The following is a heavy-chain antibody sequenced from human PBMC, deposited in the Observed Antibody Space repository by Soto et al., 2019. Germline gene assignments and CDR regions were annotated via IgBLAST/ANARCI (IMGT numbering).Heavy chain of an antibody. CDR1: GDSIGSGNKY. J-gene: IGHJ6*02. CDR2: IFSSGTT. Sequence: PSETLSLTCTVSGDSIGSGNKYWSWIRQAPGKGLEGIGYIFSSGTTYYNPALKSRLTMSIETSQNQLSLKLNSVTAADTAVYFCARVLSPFDFPSAMAVWRQRITVTVSS. V-gene: IGHV4-30-4*02. CDR3: ARVLSPFDFPSAMAV. D-gene: IGHD3-16*01.